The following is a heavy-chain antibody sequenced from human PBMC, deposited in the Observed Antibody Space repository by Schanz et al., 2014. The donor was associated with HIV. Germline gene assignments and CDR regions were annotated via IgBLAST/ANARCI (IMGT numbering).Heavy chain of an antibody. V-gene: IGHV3-23*04. CDR1: GLTLSSYG. J-gene: IGHJ4*02. CDR3: AREGATGYITY. CDR2: ISGGSGST. Sequence: EVQPVESGGGVVQPGGSLRLSCAASGLTLSSYGMSWVRQAPGKGLEWVSSISGGSGSTFYADSVKGRFTISRVNSKNTLYLQMSSLRAEDTAVYYCAREGATGYITYWGQGTLVTVSS. D-gene: IGHD5-18*01.